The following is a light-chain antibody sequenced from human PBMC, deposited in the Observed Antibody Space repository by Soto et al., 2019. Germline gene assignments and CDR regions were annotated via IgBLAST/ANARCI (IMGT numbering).Light chain of an antibody. CDR2: TAS. V-gene: IGKV3-20*01. Sequence: EIVLTQSPGTLSLSPGERATLSCRTSQSITNNYVAWYQQKPGQPPRLLIYTASNRATGTPDRFSGSGSGTDFTLTISRVEPEDFAVYYCQQHGSSLPRYTFGQGTKLDTK. J-gene: IGKJ2*01. CDR3: QQHGSSLPRYT. CDR1: QSITNNY.